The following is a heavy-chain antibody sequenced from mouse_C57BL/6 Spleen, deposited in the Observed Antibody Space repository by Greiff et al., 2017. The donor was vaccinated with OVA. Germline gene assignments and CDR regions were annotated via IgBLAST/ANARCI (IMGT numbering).Heavy chain of an antibody. CDR1: GYTFTSYW. D-gene: IGHD2-3*01. V-gene: IGHV1-64*01. J-gene: IGHJ2*01. Sequence: QVQLQQPGAELVKPGASVKLSCKASGYTFTSYWMHWVKQRPGQGLEWIGMIHPNSGSTNYNEKFKSKATLTVYKSSSTAYMQLSSLTSEDSAVYYCARWDGQYFDYWGQGTTLTVSS. CDR2: IHPNSGST. CDR3: ARWDGQYFDY.